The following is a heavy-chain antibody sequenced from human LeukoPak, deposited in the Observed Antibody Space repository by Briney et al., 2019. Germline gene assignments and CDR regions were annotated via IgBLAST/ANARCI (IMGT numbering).Heavy chain of an antibody. CDR2: IDWDDDK. V-gene: IGHV2-70*11. J-gene: IGHJ3*02. CDR1: GGSISSYY. Sequence: TLSLTCTVSGGSISSYYWSWIRQPPGKALEWLARIDWDDDKYYSTSLKTRLTISKDTSKNQVVLTMTNMDPVDTATYYCARILHSDYGDYHKHQNAFDIWGQGTMVTVSS. D-gene: IGHD4-17*01. CDR3: ARILHSDYGDYHKHQNAFDI.